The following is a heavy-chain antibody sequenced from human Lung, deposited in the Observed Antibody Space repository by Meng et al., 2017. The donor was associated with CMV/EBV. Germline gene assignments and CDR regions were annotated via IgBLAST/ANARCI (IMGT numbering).Heavy chain of an antibody. CDR3: AGVGGIEVANLDRFDY. J-gene: IGHJ4*02. D-gene: IGHD2-2*01. Sequence: SETXSLTCTLSGASPSSSNYYWGWIRQPPGKGLEWIGRIYYSGITYHNSSLKSRVAISVDTSKNQFSLKLSSVTAADTAVYYWAGVGGIEVANLDRFDYXGQGXPVTVSS. CDR2: IYYSGIT. CDR1: GASPSSSNYY. V-gene: IGHV4-39*02.